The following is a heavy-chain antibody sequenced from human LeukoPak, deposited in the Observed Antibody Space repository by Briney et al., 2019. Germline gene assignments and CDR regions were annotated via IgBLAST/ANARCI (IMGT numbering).Heavy chain of an antibody. D-gene: IGHD5-18*01. Sequence: SEPLSLTCTVAGGSISSYYWSWIRQPPGKGLGWSGYIYYSGSNNYNPSLKSRVTISVDTSKNHFSLKLSSVTAADTAVYYCARDRGRIQLWSSTIGGYYYGMDVWGQGTTVTVSS. CDR3: ARDRGRIQLWSSTIGGYYYGMDV. CDR2: IYYSGSN. CDR1: GGSISSYY. J-gene: IGHJ6*02. V-gene: IGHV4-59*01.